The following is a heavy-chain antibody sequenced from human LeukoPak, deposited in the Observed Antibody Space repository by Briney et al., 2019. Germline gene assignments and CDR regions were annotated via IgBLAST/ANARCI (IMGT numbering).Heavy chain of an antibody. V-gene: IGHV1-8*01. CDR2: MNPNSGNT. J-gene: IGHJ4*02. Sequence: ASVQVSCKASGYTFTSCDINWVRQATGQGLEWMGWMNPNSGNTGYGQSFQGRITMTRDISIGTAYMELSNLTSEDTAIYYCTRGSSGRRDIWGQGTLVTVSA. D-gene: IGHD6-19*01. CDR3: TRGSSGRRDI. CDR1: GYTFTSCD.